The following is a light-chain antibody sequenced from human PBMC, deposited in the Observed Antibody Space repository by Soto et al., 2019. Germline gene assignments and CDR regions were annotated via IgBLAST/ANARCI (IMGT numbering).Light chain of an antibody. J-gene: IGLJ2*01. CDR3: CSFAGTTTYVL. V-gene: IGLV2-23*02. CDR2: EVN. Sequence: QSALTQPASVSGSSGQSITISCTGTSSDVGSYNLVSWFQQHPGKAPRLMIYEVNKRPSGVSNRFSGSKSGYTASLTLSGLQAEDEAEYYCCSFAGTTTYVLFGGGTKVTVL. CDR1: SSDVGSYNL.